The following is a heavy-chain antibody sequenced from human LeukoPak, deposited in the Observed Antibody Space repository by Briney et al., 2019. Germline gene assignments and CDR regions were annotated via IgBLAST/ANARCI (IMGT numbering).Heavy chain of an antibody. D-gene: IGHD3-10*01. Sequence: ASVKVSCKASGYTFTGYYMHWMRQSPGQGLEWMGWINLSTGGTNYAQKFQGRVTMTRDTSISTAYMELRRLRYDDTAVYYCESWAGGDEPVASFDYWGQGTLVTVSS. V-gene: IGHV1-2*02. CDR1: GYTFTGYY. CDR3: ESWAGGDEPVASFDY. CDR2: INLSTGGT. J-gene: IGHJ4*02.